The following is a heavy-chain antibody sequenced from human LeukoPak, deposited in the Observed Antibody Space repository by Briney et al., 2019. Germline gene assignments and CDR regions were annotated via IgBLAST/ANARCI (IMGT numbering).Heavy chain of an antibody. D-gene: IGHD5-24*01. Sequence: PGGSLRLSCAASGLTFSSYAMTWVRQAPGKGLEWVSSISGSGDTTYYADSVRGRFTISRDNSKNTLYLQMNSLRVEDTAIYYCAKRWYLDYWGQGTLVTVSS. CDR3: AKRWYLDY. V-gene: IGHV3-23*01. CDR2: ISGSGDTT. J-gene: IGHJ4*02. CDR1: GLTFSSYA.